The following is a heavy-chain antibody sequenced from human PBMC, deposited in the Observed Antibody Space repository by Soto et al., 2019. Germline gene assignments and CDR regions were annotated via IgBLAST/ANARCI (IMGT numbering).Heavy chain of an antibody. J-gene: IGHJ4*02. Sequence: EVQLVESGGGLVQPGGSLRLSCAASGFTFSGSWMHWVRQAPGKGLIWVSRINDDGSATSYADFVKCRFTISRDNAKDTLFLHMNGLRAEDTSVYYCARGIFGSGTANDFWGQGTLVTVSS. CDR1: GFTFSGSW. CDR2: INDDGSAT. V-gene: IGHV3-74*01. D-gene: IGHD3-10*01. CDR3: ARGIFGSGTANDF.